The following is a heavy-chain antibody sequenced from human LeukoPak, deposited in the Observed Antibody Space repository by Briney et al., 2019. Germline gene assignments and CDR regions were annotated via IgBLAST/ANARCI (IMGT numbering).Heavy chain of an antibody. J-gene: IGHJ4*02. Sequence: SVKVSCKASGGTFSSYAISWVRQAPGQGLEWMGRIIPILGIANYAQKFQGRVTITADKSTSTACMELSSLRSEDTAVYYCAREGFAGNYFDYWGQGTLVTVSS. V-gene: IGHV1-69*04. D-gene: IGHD1-26*01. CDR1: GGTFSSYA. CDR2: IIPILGIA. CDR3: AREGFAGNYFDY.